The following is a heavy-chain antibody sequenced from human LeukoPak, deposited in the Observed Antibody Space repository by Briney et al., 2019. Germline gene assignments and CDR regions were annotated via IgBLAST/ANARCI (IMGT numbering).Heavy chain of an antibody. Sequence: PGGSLRLSCAASGFTFSSYAMSWVRQAPGKGLEWVSAISGSGGSTYYADSVKGRFTISRDNSKNTLYLQMNSLRAEDTAVYYCAKSLTTVTTGGWYFDLWGRGTLATVSS. V-gene: IGHV3-23*01. CDR3: AKSLTTVTTGGWYFDL. CDR2: ISGSGGST. D-gene: IGHD4-17*01. CDR1: GFTFSSYA. J-gene: IGHJ2*01.